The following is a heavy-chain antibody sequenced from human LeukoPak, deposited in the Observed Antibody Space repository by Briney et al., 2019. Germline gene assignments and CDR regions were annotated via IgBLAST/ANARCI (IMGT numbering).Heavy chain of an antibody. V-gene: IGHV3-74*01. J-gene: IGHJ4*02. CDR1: GFTFSTYW. D-gene: IGHD3-22*01. CDR2: INTDGSTT. Sequence: GGSLRLSCAASGFTFSTYWMHWVRQTPGKGLVWVSRINTDGSTTNYADSVKGRFTISRDNAKNTLYLQMNSLRAEDTAVYYCARSYYHYYDSSGYYYPWDYWGQGTLVTVSS. CDR3: ARSYYHYYDSSGYYYPWDY.